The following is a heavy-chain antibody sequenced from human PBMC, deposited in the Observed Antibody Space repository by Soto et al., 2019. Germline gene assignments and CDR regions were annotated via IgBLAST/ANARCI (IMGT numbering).Heavy chain of an antibody. D-gene: IGHD3-10*01. CDR2: ITGSGGST. CDR1: GLPFSSYG. Sequence: GGSLRLSCAGTGLPFSSYGMSWVRQAPGKGLEWVSAITGSGGSTNYADSVRGRFTISRDNSKSTLYMQMNSLRDEDAAIYYCTEAPRGGALGAWYLDLWGRGTLVTVSS. CDR3: TEAPRGGALGAWYLDL. J-gene: IGHJ2*01. V-gene: IGHV3-23*01.